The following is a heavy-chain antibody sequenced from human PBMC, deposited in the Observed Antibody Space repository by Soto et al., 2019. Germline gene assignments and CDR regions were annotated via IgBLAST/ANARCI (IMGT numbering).Heavy chain of an antibody. J-gene: IGHJ6*02. CDR2: ISYDGSNK. CDR1: GFTFSSYG. Sequence: PGGSLRLSCAASGFTFSSYGMHWVRQAPGKGLEWVAVISYDGSNKYYADSVKGRFTISRDNSKNTLYLQMNSLRAEDTAVYYCAKDRALVLIRSGSQSYYYGMDVWGQGTTVTVSS. D-gene: IGHD2-8*01. V-gene: IGHV3-30*18. CDR3: AKDRALVLIRSGSQSYYYGMDV.